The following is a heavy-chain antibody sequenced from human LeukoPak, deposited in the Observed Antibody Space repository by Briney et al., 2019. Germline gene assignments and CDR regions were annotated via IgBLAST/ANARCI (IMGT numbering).Heavy chain of an antibody. J-gene: IGHJ3*02. CDR3: ARGDSSEAFDI. CDR2: INPNSGGT. Sequence: ASVKVSCKASGGTFKNYAISWVRQAPGQGLEWMGWINPNSGGTNYAQKFQGRVTMTRGTSISTAYMELSRLRSDDTAVYYCARGDSSEAFDIWGQGTMVTVSS. D-gene: IGHD6-13*01. CDR1: GGTFKNYA. V-gene: IGHV1-2*02.